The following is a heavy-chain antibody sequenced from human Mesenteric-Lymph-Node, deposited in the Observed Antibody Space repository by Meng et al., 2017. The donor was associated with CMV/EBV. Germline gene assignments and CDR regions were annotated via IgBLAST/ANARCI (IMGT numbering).Heavy chain of an antibody. CDR3: ARHQRWLKSEGGFNY. J-gene: IGHJ4*02. Sequence: QFLLPQWGPCLLKPSESLSLPCAVYVGSVSGYYWSSFRQPPGKGLKWIGAINHSGSTNHNPSLKSRVTISVDTSKNRFSLKLSSVTAADTAVYYCARHQRWLKSEGGFNYWGQGTLVTVSS. CDR2: INHSGST. CDR1: VGSVSGYY. V-gene: IGHV4-34*01. D-gene: IGHD4-23*01.